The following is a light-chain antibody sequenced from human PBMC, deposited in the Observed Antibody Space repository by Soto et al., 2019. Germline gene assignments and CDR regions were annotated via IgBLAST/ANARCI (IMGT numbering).Light chain of an antibody. CDR1: SSDVGGYNY. Sequence: QCALTQPASVSGSPGQSITISWTGTSSDVGGYNYVSWYQHHPGKAPKLMIYDVSNRPSGVSNRFSGSKSGNTASLIISGLQAEDEADYYCSSYTSSSTLSTYVFGTGTKLTVL. CDR3: SSYTSSSTLSTYV. V-gene: IGLV2-14*03. J-gene: IGLJ1*01. CDR2: DVS.